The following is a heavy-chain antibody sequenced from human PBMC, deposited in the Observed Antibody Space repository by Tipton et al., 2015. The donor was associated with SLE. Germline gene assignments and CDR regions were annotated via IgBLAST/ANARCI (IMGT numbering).Heavy chain of an antibody. V-gene: IGHV4-34*01. CDR2: INQSGST. J-gene: IGHJ4*02. D-gene: IGHD4-17*01. Sequence: LRLSCAASGFTFSSYSMNWIRQPPGKGLEWIGEINQSGSTSYNPSLKSRVTISIDTSKNQFSLRLRSVTAADTAVYYCARGGNTVIKYWGQGTLVTVSS. CDR1: GFTFSSYS. CDR3: ARGGNTVIKY.